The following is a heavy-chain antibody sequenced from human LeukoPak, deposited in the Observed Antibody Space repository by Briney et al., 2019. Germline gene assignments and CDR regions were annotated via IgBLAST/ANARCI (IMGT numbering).Heavy chain of an antibody. CDR3: AIYDSSGSGDALRPGPRYYFDY. Sequence: GASVKVSCKASGGTFSSYAISWVRQAPAQGLEWMGGIIPIFGTANYAQKFQGRVTITTDESTSTAYMELSSLRSEDTAVYYCAIYDSSGSGDALRPGPRYYFDYWGQGTLVTVSS. CDR2: IIPIFGTA. J-gene: IGHJ4*02. V-gene: IGHV1-69*05. CDR1: GGTFSSYA. D-gene: IGHD3-22*01.